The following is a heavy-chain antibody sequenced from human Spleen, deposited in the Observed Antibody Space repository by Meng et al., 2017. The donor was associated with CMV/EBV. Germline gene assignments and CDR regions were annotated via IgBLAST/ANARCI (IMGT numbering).Heavy chain of an antibody. Sequence: GESLKISCAASGFTFSDYYMTWIRQAPGKGLQWISYINASSTIMYYADSVKGRFTISRDNVKNSLFLQVNSLRAGDTAVYYCARDTYYDYLNHFDYWGQGTLVTVSS. CDR2: INASSTIM. CDR3: ARDTYYDYLNHFDY. D-gene: IGHD3-9*01. J-gene: IGHJ4*02. CDR1: GFTFSDYY. V-gene: IGHV3-11*04.